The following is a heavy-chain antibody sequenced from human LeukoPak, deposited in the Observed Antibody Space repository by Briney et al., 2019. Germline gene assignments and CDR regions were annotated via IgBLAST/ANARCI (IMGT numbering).Heavy chain of an antibody. Sequence: PGGSLRLSCVASGFTFSSSWMYWVRQAPGKGLVWASRISSDGSSITYADSVKGRFTISRDNSKNTLYLQMNSLRAEDTAVYYCARGLPNWFDPWGQGTLVTVSS. CDR2: ISSDGSSI. V-gene: IGHV3-74*01. D-gene: IGHD5-12*01. CDR1: GFTFSSSW. J-gene: IGHJ5*02. CDR3: ARGLPNWFDP.